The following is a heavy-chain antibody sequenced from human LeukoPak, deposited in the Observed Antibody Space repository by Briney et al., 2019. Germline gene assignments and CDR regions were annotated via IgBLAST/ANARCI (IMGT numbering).Heavy chain of an antibody. CDR1: GGSFSGYY. D-gene: IGHD2-21*01. J-gene: IGHJ3*02. V-gene: IGHV4-34*01. CDR3: ASSVVVMPNDAFDI. CDR2: INHSGST. Sequence: SETLSLTCAVYGGSFSGYYWSWIRQPPGKGLECIGEINHSGSTNYNPSLKSRVTISVDTSKNQFSLKLSSVTAADTAVYYCASSVVVMPNDAFDIWGQGTMVTVSS.